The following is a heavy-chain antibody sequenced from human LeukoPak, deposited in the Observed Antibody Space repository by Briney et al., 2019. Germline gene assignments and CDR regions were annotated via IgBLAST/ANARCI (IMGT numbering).Heavy chain of an antibody. CDR2: INPNSGAT. V-gene: IGHV1-2*02. CDR1: GYTFIDYY. J-gene: IGHJ4*02. D-gene: IGHD4-17*01. CDR3: ARDNGDYGRDY. Sequence: ASVKVSCKASGYTFIDYYMHWVRQAPGQGGEWMGWINPNSGATNYAQKFQGRVTMTRDPSINTAYMELSRLTSGDTAVYFCARDNGDYGRDYWGQGTLVTVSS.